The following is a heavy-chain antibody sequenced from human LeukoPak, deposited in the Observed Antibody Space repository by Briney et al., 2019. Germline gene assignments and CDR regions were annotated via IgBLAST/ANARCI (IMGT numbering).Heavy chain of an antibody. Sequence: PGGSLRLSCAASGFTFSNYALTWVRQASGTGLEWVSIIAGNGNTYYADSVKGRVTISRDDSKSTLYLQMNSLRPGDTAVYYCAKCARSGGACYDAFDLWGQGTMVTVSS. J-gene: IGHJ3*01. CDR3: AKCARSGGACYDAFDL. CDR1: GFTFSNYA. V-gene: IGHV3-23*01. D-gene: IGHD2-15*01. CDR2: IAGNGNT.